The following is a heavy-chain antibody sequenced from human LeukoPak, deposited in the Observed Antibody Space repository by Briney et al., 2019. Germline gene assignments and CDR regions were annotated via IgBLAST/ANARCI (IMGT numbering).Heavy chain of an antibody. CDR3: AREGNRGYSYGYYMDV. V-gene: IGHV1-69*10. D-gene: IGHD5-18*01. Sequence: GASVKVSCKASGVTFSDYALNWVRQAPGQGLEWMGVFIPILDTANSTQKFRGRLTITADKSTNTVYMELSSLRFDDTAVYYCAREGNRGYSYGYYMDVWGKGTTVTVSS. CDR2: FIPILDTA. CDR1: GVTFSDYA. J-gene: IGHJ6*03.